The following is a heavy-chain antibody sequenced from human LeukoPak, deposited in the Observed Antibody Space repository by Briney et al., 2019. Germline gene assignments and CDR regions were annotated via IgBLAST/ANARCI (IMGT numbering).Heavy chain of an antibody. CDR2: IYPNSGGT. V-gene: IGHV1-2*02. CDR3: ARDRGIVVVPAAIGAFDI. D-gene: IGHD2-2*02. J-gene: IGHJ3*02. Sequence: ASVKVSCKASGYTFTGYYMHWVRQAPGQWLEWMGWIYPNSGGTNYAQKFQGRVTMTRDTSISTAYMELSRLRSDNTAVYYCARDRGIVVVPAAIGAFDIWGQGTMVTVSS. CDR1: GYTFTGYY.